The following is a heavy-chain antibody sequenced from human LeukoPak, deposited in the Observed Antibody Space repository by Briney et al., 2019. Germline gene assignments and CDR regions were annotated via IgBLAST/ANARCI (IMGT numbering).Heavy chain of an antibody. V-gene: IGHV4-39*01. CDR2: IYYTGST. Sequence: SETLSLTCTVSGGSISSSRYYWGWIRQPPGKGLEWIGSIYYTGSTYYNPSLKSRVTISVDTSKNQFSLKLSSVTAADTAVYYCARGIPYGSGSYYYYYYYYMDVWGKGTTVTVSS. D-gene: IGHD3-10*01. J-gene: IGHJ6*03. CDR1: GGSISSSRYY. CDR3: ARGIPYGSGSYYYYYYYYMDV.